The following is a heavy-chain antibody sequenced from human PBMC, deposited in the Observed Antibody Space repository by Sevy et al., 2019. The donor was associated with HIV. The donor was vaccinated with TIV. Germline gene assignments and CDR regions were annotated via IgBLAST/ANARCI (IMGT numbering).Heavy chain of an antibody. CDR1: GFTFSSYD. V-gene: IGHV3-23*01. CDR2: ISGSGGST. D-gene: IGHD3-22*01. J-gene: IGHJ4*02. Sequence: GGSLRLSCAASGFTFSSYDMSWVRQAPGKGLEWVSGISGSGGSTNYADSVKGRFTISRDNSKNTLYLQMNTLRAEDTAVYYCAKGDYYYDSSGYPFDCWGQGTLVTVSS. CDR3: AKGDYYYDSSGYPFDC.